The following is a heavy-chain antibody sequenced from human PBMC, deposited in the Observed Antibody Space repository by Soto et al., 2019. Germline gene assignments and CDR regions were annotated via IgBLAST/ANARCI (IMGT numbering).Heavy chain of an antibody. CDR3: AKKYPYASGTYLYDFDC. J-gene: IGHJ4*01. CDR2: ISGSDGIT. V-gene: IGHV3-23*01. CDR1: GFTFSNYA. D-gene: IGHD3-10*01. Sequence: EVQLLESGGDLVQPGGSLRLSCTASGFTFSNYAMSWVRQAPGKGLEWVSTISGSDGITYYADTVKGRFTISRNNSKNTLFLQMNSLRAEETALYYCAKKYPYASGTYLYDFDCWGHGTLVTVSS.